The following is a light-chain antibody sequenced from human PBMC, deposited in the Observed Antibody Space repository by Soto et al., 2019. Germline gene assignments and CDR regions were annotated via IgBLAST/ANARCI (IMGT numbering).Light chain of an antibody. CDR1: QYVSSSS. J-gene: IGKJ3*01. Sequence: ESVLTQTRRTPCLAQGERAALSFRASQYVSSSSLAWYQQKRGQAPRLLIHDASSRATGIPDRFCGSGAGTNRALSTGCPELEDFAFYSWVLRRDWPCGRGTKVDIK. V-gene: IGKV3D-20*02. CDR2: DAS. CDR3: VLRRDWP.